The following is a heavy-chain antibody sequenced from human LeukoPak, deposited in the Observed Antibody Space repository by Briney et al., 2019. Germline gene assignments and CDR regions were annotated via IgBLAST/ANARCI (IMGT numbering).Heavy chain of an antibody. CDR3: AKDRASGYYHDAFDI. D-gene: IGHD3-22*01. CDR1: GFTFSSYG. J-gene: IGHJ3*02. CDR2: IWYDGSNK. V-gene: IGHV3-33*06. Sequence: PGRSLRLSCAASGFTFSSYGMHWVRQAPGKGLEWVAVIWYDGSNKYYADSVKGRFTISRDNSKNRLYLQMNSLRAEDTAVYYCAKDRASGYYHDAFDIWGQGAMGTVSS.